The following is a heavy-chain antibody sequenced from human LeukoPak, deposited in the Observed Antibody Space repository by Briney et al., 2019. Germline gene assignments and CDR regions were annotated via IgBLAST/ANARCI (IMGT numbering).Heavy chain of an antibody. J-gene: IGHJ4*02. Sequence: SETLSLTCTVSGGSISSSSYYWGWIRQPPGKGLECIGSIYYSGSTYYNPSLKSRVTISVDTSKNQFSLKLSSVTAADTAVYSCTRSPHYPSPPFDYWGQGTLVTVSS. CDR2: IYYSGST. CDR3: TRSPHYPSPPFDY. D-gene: IGHD3-10*01. CDR1: GGSISSSSYY. V-gene: IGHV4-39*07.